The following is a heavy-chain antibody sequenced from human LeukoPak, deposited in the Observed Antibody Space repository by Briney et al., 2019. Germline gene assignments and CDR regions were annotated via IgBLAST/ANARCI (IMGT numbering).Heavy chain of an antibody. CDR2: IYTSGST. D-gene: IGHD6-19*01. CDR3: ARAWYSSGWTPGAFDI. CDR1: GGSISSGSYY. Sequence: SETLSLTCTVSGGSISSGSYYWSWIRQPAGKGLEWIGRIYTSGSTNYNPSLKSRVTISVDTSKNQFSLKLSSVTAADTAVYYCARAWYSSGWTPGAFDIRGQGTMVTVSS. V-gene: IGHV4-61*02. J-gene: IGHJ3*02.